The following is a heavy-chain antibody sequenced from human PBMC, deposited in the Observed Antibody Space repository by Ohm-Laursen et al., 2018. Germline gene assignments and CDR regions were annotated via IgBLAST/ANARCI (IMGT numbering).Heavy chain of an antibody. CDR2: ISTSGGTT. J-gene: IGHJ4*02. CDR1: GFRFSNYA. CDR3: ARSNYLDY. V-gene: IGHV3-23*01. Sequence: SLRLSCTAFGFRFSNYAMSWVRQAPEKGLEWVSGISTSGGTTYYADSVKGRFTISRDNSKTTLYVQMSSLRAEDTAVYYCARSNYLDYWGQGTLVTVSS.